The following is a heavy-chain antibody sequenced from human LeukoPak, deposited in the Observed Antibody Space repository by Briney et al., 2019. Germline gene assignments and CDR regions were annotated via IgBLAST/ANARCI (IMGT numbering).Heavy chain of an antibody. CDR2: IYYSGST. V-gene: IGHV4-59*01. CDR3: ARERAYSSGWYGWFDP. Sequence: PSETLSLTCTVSGGSLSSYYWSWIRQPPGKGLEWIGYIYYSGSTNYNPSLKSRVTIPVDTSKNQFSLKLSSVTAADTAVYYCARERAYSSGWYGWFDPWGQGTLVTVSS. CDR1: GGSLSSYY. D-gene: IGHD6-19*01. J-gene: IGHJ5*02.